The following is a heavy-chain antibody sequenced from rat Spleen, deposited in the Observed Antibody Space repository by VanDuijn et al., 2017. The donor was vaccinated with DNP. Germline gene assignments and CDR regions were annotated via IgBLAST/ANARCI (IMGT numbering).Heavy chain of an antibody. CDR1: GFAFSNYD. J-gene: IGHJ3*01. D-gene: IGHD3-1*01. CDR2: ISTRGGSA. V-gene: IGHV5S23*01. Sequence: EVQLVESGGGLAQPGRSLKLSCAASGFAFSNYDMAWVRRAPTKGLEWVASISTRGGSAYYRDSVKGRFNVSRDNAKSTLDLQMDSLRSEETAPYYCVRREGKGLFSKWGQGTLVTVSS. CDR3: VRREGKGLFSK.